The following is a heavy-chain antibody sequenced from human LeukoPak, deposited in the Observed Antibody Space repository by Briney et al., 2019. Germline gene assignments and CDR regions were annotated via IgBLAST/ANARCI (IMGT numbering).Heavy chain of an antibody. D-gene: IGHD2-8*02. Sequence: QSGRSLRLSWSASGLTFSTYGIHWVGQAPGRGLQYVSSIVTSGISTYYADSVTGRFTISRDNSKNPLYLQMSNLRPEDTAVYYCVRGQEVVYTPTFDYWGQGVLVTVSS. V-gene: IGHV3-64D*09. CDR3: VRGQEVVYTPTFDY. CDR1: GLTFSTYG. CDR2: IVTSGIST. J-gene: IGHJ4*02.